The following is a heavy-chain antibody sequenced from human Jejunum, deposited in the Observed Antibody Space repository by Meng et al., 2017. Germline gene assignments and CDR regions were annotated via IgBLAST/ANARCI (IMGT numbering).Heavy chain of an antibody. Sequence: QVQVQESGPGLVKPSGTLSLTCAVSGGSIGSDNWWNWVRQPPRKGLEWIGEIYHSGSTNYNPSLKSRVTILVDKSKNQFSLKLTSVTAADTAVYYCASGQLVMGFDSWGQGTLVTVSS. CDR2: IYHSGST. J-gene: IGHJ4*02. D-gene: IGHD6-6*01. CDR1: GGSIGSDNW. CDR3: ASGQLVMGFDS. V-gene: IGHV4-4*02.